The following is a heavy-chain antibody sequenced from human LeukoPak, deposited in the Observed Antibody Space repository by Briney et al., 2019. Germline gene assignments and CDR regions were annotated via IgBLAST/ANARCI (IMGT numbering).Heavy chain of an antibody. D-gene: IGHD3-10*01. V-gene: IGHV4-34*01. CDR1: GGSFSGYY. CDR2: INHSGST. CDR3: ARTLKWFGDYKGYFDY. Sequence: PSETLSLTCAVYGGSFSGYYLSWIRQPPGKGLEWIGQINHSGSTNYNPSLKSRVTISVDTSKNQFSLKLSSVTAADTAVYYCARTLKWFGDYKGYFDYWGQGTLVTVSS. J-gene: IGHJ4*02.